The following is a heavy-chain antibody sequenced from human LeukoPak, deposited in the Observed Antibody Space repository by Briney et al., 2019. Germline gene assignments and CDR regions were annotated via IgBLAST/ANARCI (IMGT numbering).Heavy chain of an antibody. CDR1: GYTFTGYY. V-gene: IGHV1-2*02. CDR3: AREQGIGGLGPGPFDY. D-gene: IGHD3-16*01. CDR2: INPNSGGT. Sequence: ASVKVSCKASGYTFTGYYMHWVRQAPGQGLEWMGWINPNSGGTNYAQKFQGRVTMTRDTSISTAYMELSRLRSDDTAVYYCAREQGIGGLGPGPFDYWGQGTLVTVSS. J-gene: IGHJ4*02.